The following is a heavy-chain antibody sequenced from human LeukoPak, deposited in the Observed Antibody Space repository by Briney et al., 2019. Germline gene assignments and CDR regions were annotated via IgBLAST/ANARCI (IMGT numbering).Heavy chain of an antibody. CDR2: ISTSSRYI. CDR3: ARADCSGSTCYLRHGWFDP. D-gene: IGHD2-2*01. V-gene: IGHV3-21*06. J-gene: IGHJ5*02. Sequence: NPGGSLRLSCAASGFTLSTFDMNWVRQAPGKGLEWVPSISTSSRYIYYRDSVKGRFTISRDDAKNSLYLQMNSLTVEDTAVYYCARADCSGSTCYLRHGWFDPWGQGTLVTVSS. CDR1: GFTLSTFD.